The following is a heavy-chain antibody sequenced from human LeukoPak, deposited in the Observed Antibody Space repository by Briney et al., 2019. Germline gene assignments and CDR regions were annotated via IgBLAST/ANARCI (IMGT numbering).Heavy chain of an antibody. CDR2: IKQDESEK. J-gene: IGHJ1*01. CDR3: ATSRTLDH. D-gene: IGHD3-9*01. V-gene: IGHV3-7*05. Sequence: PGGSLRLSCAAAGFTFSSYWMNWVRQAPGQGLEWVATIKQDESEKYYVDSLKGRFTISRDNAKNSLYLQTNNLRAEDTAVYYCATSRTLDHWGQGTLVIVSS. CDR1: GFTFSSYW.